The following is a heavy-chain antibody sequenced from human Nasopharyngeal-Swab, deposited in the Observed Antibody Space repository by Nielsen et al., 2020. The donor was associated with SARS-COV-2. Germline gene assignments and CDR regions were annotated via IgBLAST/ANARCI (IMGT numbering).Heavy chain of an antibody. J-gene: IGHJ4*02. CDR2: IIPIFGTA. Sequence: SVQVSCKASGGTFSSYAISWVRQAPGQGLEWMGGIIPIFGTANYAQKFQGRVTITADKSTSTAYMELSSLRSEDTAVYYCAREHYYGSGSFDYWGQGTLVTVSS. D-gene: IGHD3-10*01. CDR3: AREHYYGSGSFDY. CDR1: GGTFSSYA. V-gene: IGHV1-69*06.